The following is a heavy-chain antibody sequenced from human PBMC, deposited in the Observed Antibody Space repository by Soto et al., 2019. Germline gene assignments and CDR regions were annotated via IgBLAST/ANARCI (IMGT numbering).Heavy chain of an antibody. CDR3: AEGIVVVLAADY. CDR1: GFTFSSYA. CDR2: ISGSGGST. V-gene: IGHV3-23*01. Sequence: GGSLRLSCAASGFTFSSYAMSWVRQAPGKGLEWVSAISGSGGSTYYADSVKGRFTISRDNSKNTLYLQMNSLRAEDKDVEKCAEGIVVVLAADYWGQGTLVTVSS. J-gene: IGHJ4*02. D-gene: IGHD2-15*01.